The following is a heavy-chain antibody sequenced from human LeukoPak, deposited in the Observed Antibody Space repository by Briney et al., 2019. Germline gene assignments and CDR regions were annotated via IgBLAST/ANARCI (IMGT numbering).Heavy chain of an antibody. CDR3: ARGRTMIVVDYYYYMDV. Sequence: SETLSLTCAVYGESFSGYYWSWIRQPPGKGLEWIGEINHSGSTNYNPSLKSRVTISVDTSKNQFSLKLSSVTAADTAVYYCARGRTMIVVDYYYYMDVWGKGTTVTVSS. D-gene: IGHD3-22*01. V-gene: IGHV4-34*01. CDR2: INHSGST. CDR1: GESFSGYY. J-gene: IGHJ6*03.